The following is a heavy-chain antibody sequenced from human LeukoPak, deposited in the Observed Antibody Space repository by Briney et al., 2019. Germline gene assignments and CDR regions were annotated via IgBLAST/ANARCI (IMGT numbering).Heavy chain of an antibody. V-gene: IGHV3-23*01. Sequence: PGGSLRLSCAASGFTFSSYAMSWVRQAPGKGLEWVSAISGSGGSTYYADSVKGRFTISRDNSKNTLYLRMNSLRAEDTAVYYCAKASAMIVVVSKHFDYWGQGTLVTVSS. J-gene: IGHJ4*02. CDR3: AKASAMIVVVSKHFDY. CDR1: GFTFSSYA. CDR2: ISGSGGST. D-gene: IGHD3-22*01.